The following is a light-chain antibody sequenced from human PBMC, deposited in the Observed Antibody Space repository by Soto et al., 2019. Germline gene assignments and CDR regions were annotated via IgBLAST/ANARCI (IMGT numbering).Light chain of an antibody. CDR3: QQLSSYPLT. Sequence: DIHLTQSPSFLSASVGDRVTITCRASQGISSYLAWYQQKPGKAPKVLIYAASTLQSGVPSKFSGSGSGTEFTLTISSLQPEDFATYYCQQLSSYPLTFGGGTKVDIK. CDR2: AAS. V-gene: IGKV1-9*01. CDR1: QGISSY. J-gene: IGKJ4*01.